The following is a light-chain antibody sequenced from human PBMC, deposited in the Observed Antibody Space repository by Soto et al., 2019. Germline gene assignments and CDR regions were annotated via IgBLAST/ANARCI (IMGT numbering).Light chain of an antibody. V-gene: IGKV3-15*01. CDR2: GAS. J-gene: IGKJ4*01. CDR3: HHYNNWPHT. CDR1: QSVASN. Sequence: DIVMTQSPATLSVSPGERATLSCRASQSVASNLAWYQQSPGQAPRLLIYGASTRATGVPVRFSGSGSGTEFTLTISSLQSEDFAVYYCHHYNNWPHTFGGGTKVEIK.